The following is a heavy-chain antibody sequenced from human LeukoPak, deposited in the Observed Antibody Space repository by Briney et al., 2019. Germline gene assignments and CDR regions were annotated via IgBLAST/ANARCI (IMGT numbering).Heavy chain of an antibody. V-gene: IGHV3-30*02. Sequence: PGGSLRLSCAASGFTFSSYGMHWVRQAPGKGLEWVAFIRYDGSNKYYADSVKGRFTISRDNSKNTLYLQMNSLRAEDTAVYYCAKAAGTNYYYYMDVWGKGTTVTISS. CDR1: GFTFSSYG. D-gene: IGHD6-13*01. CDR2: IRYDGSNK. J-gene: IGHJ6*03. CDR3: AKAAGTNYYYYMDV.